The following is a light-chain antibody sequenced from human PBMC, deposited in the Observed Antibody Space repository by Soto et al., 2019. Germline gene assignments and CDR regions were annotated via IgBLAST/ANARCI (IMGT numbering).Light chain of an antibody. V-gene: IGLV2-14*01. CDR3: SSYTSSGTLVL. Sequence: QSALTQPASVSGSPGQSITISCTGTSSDVVGYNYVSWYQQHPGKAPKLMIYEVNNRPSGVSNRFSGSKSGNTASLTISGLQADDEADYYCSSYTSSGTLVLFGGGTKVTVL. CDR2: EVN. CDR1: SSDVVGYNY. J-gene: IGLJ3*02.